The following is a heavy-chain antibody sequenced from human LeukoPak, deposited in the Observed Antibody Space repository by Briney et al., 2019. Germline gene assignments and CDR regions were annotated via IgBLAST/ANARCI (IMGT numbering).Heavy chain of an antibody. CDR2: IWYDGSNE. D-gene: IGHD2-21*01. J-gene: IGHJ4*02. V-gene: IGHV3-33*01. CDR3: ARALWPYYFDY. Sequence: GRSLRLSCAASGFTFSRYGMHWVRQAPGKGLEWVAIIWYDGSNEYYADSVKGRFTISRDNSKNTLYLQMNSLRAEDTAVYYCARALWPYYFDYWGQGTLVTVSS. CDR1: GFTFSRYG.